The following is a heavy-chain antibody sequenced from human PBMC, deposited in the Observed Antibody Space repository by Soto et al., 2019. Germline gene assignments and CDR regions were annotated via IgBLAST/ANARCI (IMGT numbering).Heavy chain of an antibody. V-gene: IGHV3-23*01. CDR1: GFTFENYA. CDR2: ISGSGGTT. CDR3: AKDSWAIFGVPAGEYYAMDV. Sequence: GGSLRLSCVASGFTFENYAMSWVRQAPGKGLEWVSAISGSGGTTYYSDSVKGRFTISRDNSKNTVYLQMNDLRVEDAAEYFCAKDSWAIFGVPAGEYYAMDVWGQGTTVTDFS. J-gene: IGHJ6*02. D-gene: IGHD3-3*01.